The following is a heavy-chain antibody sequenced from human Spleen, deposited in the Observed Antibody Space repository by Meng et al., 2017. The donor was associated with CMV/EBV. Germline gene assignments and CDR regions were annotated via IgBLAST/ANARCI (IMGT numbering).Heavy chain of an antibody. D-gene: IGHD3-22*01. Sequence: HVLLCVSGPGLVKASETLSLIGAVSGDSISSTNWWGWIRQPPGKGLEWIGYIYYSGSTSYNPSLKSRVTMSVDTSKNQFSLNLNSVTAVDTAVYYCARNVPGTSAYYDWGQGTLVTVSS. CDR3: ARNVPGTSAYYD. J-gene: IGHJ4*02. CDR2: IYYSGST. V-gene: IGHV4-28*01. CDR1: GDSISSTNW.